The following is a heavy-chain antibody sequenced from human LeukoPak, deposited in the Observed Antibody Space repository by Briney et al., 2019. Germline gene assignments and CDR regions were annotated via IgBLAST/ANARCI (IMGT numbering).Heavy chain of an antibody. J-gene: IGHJ6*03. CDR2: ISSSYI. CDR3: ARASYDFWSGYLNHYYYYMDV. D-gene: IGHD3-3*01. V-gene: IGHV3-21*01. Sequence: GGSLRLSCAASGFTFSSYSMNWVRQAPGKGLEWVSSISSSYIYYADSVKGRFTISRDNAKNSLYLQMNSLRAEDTAVYYCARASYDFWSGYLNHYYYYMDVWGKGTTVTVSS. CDR1: GFTFSSYS.